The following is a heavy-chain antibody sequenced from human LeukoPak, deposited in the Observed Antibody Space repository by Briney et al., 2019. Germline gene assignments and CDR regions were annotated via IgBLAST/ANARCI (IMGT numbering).Heavy chain of an antibody. CDR1: GGSISSSSYY. Sequence: PSETLSLTCTVSGGSISSSSYYWGWIRQPPGKGLEWIGSIYYSGSTNYNPSLKSRVTISVDTSKNQFSLKLSSVTAADTAVYYCARHGREVPAPPSYFDYWGQGTLVTVSS. V-gene: IGHV4-39*01. CDR3: ARHGREVPAPPSYFDY. J-gene: IGHJ4*02. CDR2: IYYSGST. D-gene: IGHD2-2*01.